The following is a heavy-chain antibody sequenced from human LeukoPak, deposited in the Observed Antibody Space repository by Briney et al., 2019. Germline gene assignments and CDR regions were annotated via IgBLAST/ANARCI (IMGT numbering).Heavy chain of an antibody. J-gene: IGHJ5*02. V-gene: IGHV3-48*04. D-gene: IGHD4-17*01. CDR3: ARSRVAVTINWHDP. Sequence: GGSLRLSCAASGFTFSSYSMNWVRQAPGKGLEWVAYISSSSSTIYYADSVKGRFTISRDDAKSSLYLQMNSLRAEDTAVYYCARSRVAVTINWHDPWGQGTLVTVSS. CDR2: ISSSSSTI. CDR1: GFTFSSYS.